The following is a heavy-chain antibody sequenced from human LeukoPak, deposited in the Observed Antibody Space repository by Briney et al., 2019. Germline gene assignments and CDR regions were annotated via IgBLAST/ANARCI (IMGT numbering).Heavy chain of an antibody. V-gene: IGHV1-2*04. D-gene: IGHD5-18*01. CDR2: FNPNSGGT. CDR1: GYTFTGYY. CDR3: ARDLGAYSDGDASLDY. Sequence: ASVTVSCTASGYTFTGYYMRWVRQAPAQGLGWMGWFNPNSGGTNYAQKFQGWDTMTRDTSISTAYMALSRLRSDDSAVYYCARDLGAYSDGDASLDYWGQGTLVTVSS. J-gene: IGHJ4*02.